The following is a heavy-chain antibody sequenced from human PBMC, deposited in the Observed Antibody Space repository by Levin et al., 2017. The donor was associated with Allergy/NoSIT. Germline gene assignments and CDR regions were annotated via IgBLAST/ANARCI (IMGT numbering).Heavy chain of an antibody. CDR3: AKDLTAVAGDYYYGMDV. CDR1: GGSISSYY. V-gene: IGHV4-4*07. J-gene: IGHJ6*02. Sequence: SETLSLTCTVSGGSISSYYWSWIRQPAGKGLEWIGRIYTSGSTNYNPSLKSRFTMSVDTSKNQFSLKLSSVTAAGTAVYYCAKDLTAVAGDYYYGMDVWGQGTTVTVSS. CDR2: IYTSGST. D-gene: IGHD6-19*01.